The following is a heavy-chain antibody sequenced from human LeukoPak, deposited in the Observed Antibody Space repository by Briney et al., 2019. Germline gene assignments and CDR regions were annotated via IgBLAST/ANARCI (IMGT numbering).Heavy chain of an antibody. J-gene: IGHJ6*02. CDR2: IWYDGSNK. Sequence: PGGSLRLSCAASGFTLSSYGMHWVRQAPGKGLEWVAVIWYDGSNKYYADSVKGRFTISRDNSKNTLYLQMNSLRAEDTAVYYCARDLLAVAGTKSNGMDVWGQGTTVTVSS. D-gene: IGHD6-19*01. CDR3: ARDLLAVAGTKSNGMDV. V-gene: IGHV3-33*01. CDR1: GFTLSSYG.